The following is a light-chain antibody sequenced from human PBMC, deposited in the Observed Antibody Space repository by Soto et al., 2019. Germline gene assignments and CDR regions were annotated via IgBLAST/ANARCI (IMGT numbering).Light chain of an antibody. CDR1: QSVSRD. CDR2: DAS. Sequence: EIVLSQSQATLSLSPGERATLSCRASQSVSRDLAWYQQKPGQAPRLLIYDASNRATGIPARFSGSGSGTDFTLTISSLEPEDFAVYYCQQRSNWRATFGQGTRLEIK. CDR3: QQRSNWRAT. V-gene: IGKV3-11*01. J-gene: IGKJ5*01.